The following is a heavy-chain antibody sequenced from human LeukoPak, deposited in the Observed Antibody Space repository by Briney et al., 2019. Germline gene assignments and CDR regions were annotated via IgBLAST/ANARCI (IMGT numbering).Heavy chain of an antibody. Sequence: GSLRLSCAASGFTFSSYEMNWVRQAPGKGLEWVSYISSSGSTIYYADSVKGRFTISRDNAKNSLYLQMNSLRAEDTAVYYCARDGHSSSWPFDYWGQGTLVTVSS. CDR3: ARDGHSSSWPFDY. CDR2: ISSSGSTI. J-gene: IGHJ4*02. CDR1: GFTFSSYE. D-gene: IGHD6-13*01. V-gene: IGHV3-48*03.